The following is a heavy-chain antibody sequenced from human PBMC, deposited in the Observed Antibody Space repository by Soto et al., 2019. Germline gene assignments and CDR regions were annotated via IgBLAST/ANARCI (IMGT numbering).Heavy chain of an antibody. Sequence: QVQLQESGPGLVKPSQTLSLTCTVSGGSINSGDYYWTWVRQPPGKGLEWIGNIFHSGSTYYTPSLQSRVTISLDTSKNHFSLKLSSVTPADTAVYYCARDRYYGSGTYYNCYSGMGVWGQGTTVTVSS. D-gene: IGHD3-10*01. CDR3: ARDRYYGSGTYYNCYSGMGV. CDR1: GGSINSGDYY. J-gene: IGHJ6*02. V-gene: IGHV4-30-4*01. CDR2: IFHSGST.